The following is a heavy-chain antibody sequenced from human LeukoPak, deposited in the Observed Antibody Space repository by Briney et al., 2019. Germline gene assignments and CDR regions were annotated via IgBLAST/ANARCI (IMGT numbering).Heavy chain of an antibody. V-gene: IGHV1-18*01. CDR1: GYTFTSYG. Sequence: ASVKVSCKASGYTFTSYGISWVRQAPGQELEWMGWISAYNGNTNYAQKLQGRVTMTTDTSTSTAYMELRSLRSDDTAVYYCARDRVVAAWLGSSNDAFDIWGQGTMVTVSS. CDR3: ARDRVVAAWLGSSNDAFDI. CDR2: ISAYNGNT. D-gene: IGHD2-15*01. J-gene: IGHJ3*02.